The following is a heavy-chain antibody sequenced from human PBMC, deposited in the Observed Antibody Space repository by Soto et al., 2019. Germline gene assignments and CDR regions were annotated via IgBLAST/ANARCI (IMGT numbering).Heavy chain of an antibody. D-gene: IGHD2-2*01. CDR1: GFTFSSYA. Sequence: GGSLRLSCAASGFTFSSYAMHWVRQAPGKGLEWVAVISYDGSNKYYADSVKGRFTISRDNSKNTLYLQMNSLRAEDTAVYYCARDRGYCSSTSCRDAFDIWGQGTMVTVSS. CDR3: ARDRGYCSSTSCRDAFDI. J-gene: IGHJ3*02. V-gene: IGHV3-30-3*01. CDR2: ISYDGSNK.